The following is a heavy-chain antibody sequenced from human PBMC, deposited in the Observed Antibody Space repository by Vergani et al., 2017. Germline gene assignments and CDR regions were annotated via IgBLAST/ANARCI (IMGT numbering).Heavy chain of an antibody. D-gene: IGHD6-19*01. CDR3: AREGLSSVWYYAFDI. J-gene: IGHJ3*02. Sequence: QVQLQESGPGLVKPSQTLSLTCTVSGGSISSGSYYWSWIRQPAGKGLEWIGRIYTRGSTNYNPSLKSRVSISVDTSKNQFSLKLSSVTAADTAVYYCAREGLSSVWYYAFDIWGQGTMVTVSS. CDR1: GGSISSGSYY. CDR2: IYTRGST. V-gene: IGHV4-61*02.